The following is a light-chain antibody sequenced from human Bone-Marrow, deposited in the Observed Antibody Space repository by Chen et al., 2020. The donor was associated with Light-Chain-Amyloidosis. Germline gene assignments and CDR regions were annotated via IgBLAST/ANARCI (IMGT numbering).Light chain of an antibody. CDR2: EVT. CDR1: SSDVGGANH. J-gene: IGLJ1*01. CDR3: SSYTITNTLV. Sequence: QSALTQPASVSGSPGQSITFSCTGTSSDVGGANHVSWYQQHPDKAPKLMIYEVTNRPSWVPDRFSGSKSDNTASLTISGLQTEDEADYFCSSYTITNTLVFGSGTRVTVL. V-gene: IGLV2-14*01.